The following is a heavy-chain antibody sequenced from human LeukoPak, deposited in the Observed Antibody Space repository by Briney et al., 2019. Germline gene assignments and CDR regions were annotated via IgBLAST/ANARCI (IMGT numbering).Heavy chain of an antibody. CDR2: IWYDGNKK. D-gene: IGHD3-10*01. CDR3: AKSYDNHNWYFHL. V-gene: IGHV3-33*06. J-gene: IGHJ2*01. Sequence: QPGRSLLLSCAASGFTFSTYGMNGVRQAPGKGLEWVANIWYDGNKKYYADSVKGRFTISRDNSKNTLYLQMNSLRADDTAVYYCAKSYDNHNWYFHLWGRGTLVTVSS. CDR1: GFTFSTYG.